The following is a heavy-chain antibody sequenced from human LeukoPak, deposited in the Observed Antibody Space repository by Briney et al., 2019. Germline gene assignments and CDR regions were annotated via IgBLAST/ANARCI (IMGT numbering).Heavy chain of an antibody. CDR3: ARGGQDINGYFIWFDT. CDR1: GGSITTHY. CDR2: ISYSGNT. Sequence: SSETLSLTCTVSGGSITTHYWSWIRQAPGKALEWIGYISYSGNTYYNPFLKSRVTISRDMSKNQFSLKLTSVTAADTAVYYCARGGQDINGYFIWFDTWGQGTLVTVSS. D-gene: IGHD5-24*01. V-gene: IGHV4-59*11. J-gene: IGHJ5*02.